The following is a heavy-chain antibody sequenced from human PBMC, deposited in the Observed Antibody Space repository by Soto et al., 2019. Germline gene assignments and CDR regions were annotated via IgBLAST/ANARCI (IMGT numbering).Heavy chain of an antibody. Sequence: ASETLSLTCPVSGGSISSYYWSWIRQPPGRGLEWIGYIYYSGSTNYNPSLKSRVTISVDTSKNQFSLKLSSVTAADTAVYYCARHGQWLVTGYFYYGMDVWGQGTTVTVSS. D-gene: IGHD6-19*01. J-gene: IGHJ6*02. CDR1: GGSISSYY. CDR3: ARHGQWLVTGYFYYGMDV. V-gene: IGHV4-59*08. CDR2: IYYSGST.